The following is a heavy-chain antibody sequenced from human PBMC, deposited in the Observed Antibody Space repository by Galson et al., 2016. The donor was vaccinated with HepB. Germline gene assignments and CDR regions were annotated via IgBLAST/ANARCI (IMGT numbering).Heavy chain of an antibody. CDR3: VRDLDY. J-gene: IGHJ4*02. Sequence: SLRLSCAASGFTFEKYAMHWVRQAPGMGLEWVSGISWNSGSIVYAGSVEGRFSISRDNAKNSLYLHMNSLRAEDTAFYYCVRDLDYWGQGTLVTVSS. V-gene: IGHV3-9*01. CDR1: GFTFEKYA. CDR2: ISWNSGSI.